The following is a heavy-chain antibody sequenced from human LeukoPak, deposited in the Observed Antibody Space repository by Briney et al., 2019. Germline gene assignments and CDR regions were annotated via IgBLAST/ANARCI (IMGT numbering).Heavy chain of an antibody. V-gene: IGHV4-59*01. CDR1: GGSISSYY. Sequence: PSETLSLTCTVSGGSISSYYWSWIRQPPGKGLEWIGYIYYSGSTNYNPSLKSRVTISVDTSKNQFSLKLSSVTAADTAVYYCARDSLPIAARGGEHWFDPWGQGTLVTVSS. CDR2: IYYSGST. D-gene: IGHD6-6*01. J-gene: IGHJ5*02. CDR3: ARDSLPIAARGGEHWFDP.